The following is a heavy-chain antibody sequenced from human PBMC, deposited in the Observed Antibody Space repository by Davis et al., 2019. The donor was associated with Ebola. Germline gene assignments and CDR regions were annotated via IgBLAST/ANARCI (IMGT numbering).Heavy chain of an antibody. CDR2: ISYDGSNK. V-gene: IGHV3-30-3*01. Sequence: SCKASGGTFSSYAMHWVRQAPGKGLEWVAVISYDGSNKYYADSVKGRFTISRDNSKNTLYLQMNSLRAEDTAVYYCARYCSSTSCYHIDYWGQGTLVTVSS. J-gene: IGHJ4*02. CDR3: ARYCSSTSCYHIDY. D-gene: IGHD2-2*01. CDR1: GGTFSSYA.